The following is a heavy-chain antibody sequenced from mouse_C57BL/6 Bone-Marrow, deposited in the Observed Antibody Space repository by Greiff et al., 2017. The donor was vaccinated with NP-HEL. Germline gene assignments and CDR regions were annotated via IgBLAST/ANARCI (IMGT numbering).Heavy chain of an antibody. D-gene: IGHD1-1*01. J-gene: IGHJ1*03. CDR3: VRDGSSPWDFDV. Sequence: EVKLMESGGGLVQPKGSLKLSCAASGFTFNTYAMHWVRQAPGKGLEWVARIRSKSSNYATYYADSVKDRFTISRENSQSTLYLQMNNLKTEDTAMYYCVRDGSSPWDFDVWGTGTTVTVSS. V-gene: IGHV10-3*01. CDR2: IRSKSSNYAT. CDR1: GFTFNTYA.